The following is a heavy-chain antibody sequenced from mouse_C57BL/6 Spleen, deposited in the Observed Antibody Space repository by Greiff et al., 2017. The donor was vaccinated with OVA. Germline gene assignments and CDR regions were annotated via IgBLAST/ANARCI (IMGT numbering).Heavy chain of an antibody. V-gene: IGHV1-55*01. CDR1: GYTFTSYW. CDR3: ARDDGYYGDYAMDY. Sequence: QVQLQQSGAELVKPGASVKMSCKASGYTFTSYWITWVKQRPGQGLEWIGDIYPGSGSTNYNEKFKSKATLTVDTSSSTAYMQLSSLTSEDSAVYYCARDDGYYGDYAMDYWGQGTSVTVSS. J-gene: IGHJ4*01. D-gene: IGHD2-3*01. CDR2: IYPGSGST.